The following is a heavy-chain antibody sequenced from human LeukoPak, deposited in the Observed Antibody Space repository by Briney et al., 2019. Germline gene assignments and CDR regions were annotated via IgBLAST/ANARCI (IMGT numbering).Heavy chain of an antibody. CDR3: AKDQRGPPFDY. CDR1: GFTFSSYA. J-gene: IGHJ4*02. CDR2: ISGGGGST. D-gene: IGHD6-25*01. V-gene: IGHV3-23*01. Sequence: GGSLRLSRAASGFTFSSYAMSWVRQAPGKGLEWVSGISGGGGSTYYADSVKGRFTISRDNSKNTLYLQMNSLRAEDTAVYYCAKDQRGPPFDYWGQGTLVTVSS.